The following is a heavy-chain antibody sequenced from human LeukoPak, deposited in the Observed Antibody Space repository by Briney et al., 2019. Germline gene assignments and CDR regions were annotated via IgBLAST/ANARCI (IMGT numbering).Heavy chain of an antibody. Sequence: GGSLRLSCAASGFTFSSYAMHWVRQAPGKGLEYVSAISSNGGSTYYANSVKGRFTISRDNSKNTLYLQMGSLRAEDTAVYYCARGPINPFDIWGQGTMVTVSS. V-gene: IGHV3-64*01. CDR2: ISSNGGST. J-gene: IGHJ3*02. CDR3: ARGPINPFDI. CDR1: GFTFSSYA.